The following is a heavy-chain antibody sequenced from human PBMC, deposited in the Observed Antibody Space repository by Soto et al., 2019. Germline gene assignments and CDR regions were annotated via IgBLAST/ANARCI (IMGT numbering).Heavy chain of an antibody. Sequence: GGSLRLSCAASGFTFSSYSMNWVRQAPGKGLEWVSSISSSSSYIYYADSVKGRFTISRDNAKNSLYLQMNSLRAEDTAVYYCARAREYSGYESWVYYYYYMDVWGKGTTVTVSS. CDR1: GFTFSSYS. J-gene: IGHJ6*03. CDR3: ARAREYSGYESWVYYYYYMDV. V-gene: IGHV3-21*01. CDR2: ISSSSSYI. D-gene: IGHD5-12*01.